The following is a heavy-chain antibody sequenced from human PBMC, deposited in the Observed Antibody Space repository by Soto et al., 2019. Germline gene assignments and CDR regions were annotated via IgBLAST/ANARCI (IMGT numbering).Heavy chain of an antibody. CDR1: GYTFTSYD. CDR2: MNPNSGNT. Sequence: GASVKVSCKASGYTFTSYDINWVRQATGQGLEWMGWMNPNSGNTGYAQKFQGRVTMTRNTSISTAYMELSSLRSEDTAVYYCATEEQGIYYYGMDVWGQGTTVTVSS. CDR3: ATEEQGIYYYGMDV. V-gene: IGHV1-8*01. D-gene: IGHD6-13*01. J-gene: IGHJ6*02.